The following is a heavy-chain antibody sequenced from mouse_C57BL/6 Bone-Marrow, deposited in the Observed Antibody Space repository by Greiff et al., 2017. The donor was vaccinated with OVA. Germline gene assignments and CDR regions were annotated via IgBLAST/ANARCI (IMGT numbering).Heavy chain of an antibody. CDR1: GFTFSSYG. V-gene: IGHV5-6*01. J-gene: IGHJ2*01. CDR2: ISSGGSYT. Sequence: EVKLMESGGDLVKPGGSLKLSCAASGFTFSSYGMSWVRQTPDKRLEWVATISSGGSYTYYPDSVKGRFTISRDNAKNTLYLQMSSLKSEDTAMYYCARHYYGSSYYWGQGTTLTASS. D-gene: IGHD1-1*01. CDR3: ARHYYGSSYY.